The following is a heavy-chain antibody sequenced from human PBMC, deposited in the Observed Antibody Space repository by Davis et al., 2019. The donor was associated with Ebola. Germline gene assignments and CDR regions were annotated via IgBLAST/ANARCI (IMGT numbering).Heavy chain of an antibody. D-gene: IGHD4-23*01. V-gene: IGHV3-49*04. CDR1: GFNFGEYA. J-gene: IGHJ4*02. Sequence: GGSLRLSCTASGFNFGEYALTWVRQTPRKGLEWVGFIRNKAYGGTTEYAASVKGRFTISRDDSKSIAYLQMNSLKAEDTAVYYCTRENGGNSDYWGQGTLVTVSS. CDR2: IRNKAYGGTT. CDR3: TRENGGNSDY.